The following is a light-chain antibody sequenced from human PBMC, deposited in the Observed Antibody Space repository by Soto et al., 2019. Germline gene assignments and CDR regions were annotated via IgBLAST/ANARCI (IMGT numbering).Light chain of an antibody. Sequence: AIQMTQSPSSLSASVGDRLTITCRASQDVSNYVGWYQQKPGKAPKFLIYVAFSLETGIPSRFSGSGYGTEFTLTINSLLPEDFATYFCLQDYSWPWTFGQGTKVEV. CDR3: LQDYSWPWT. V-gene: IGKV1-6*01. CDR2: VAF. CDR1: QDVSNY. J-gene: IGKJ1*01.